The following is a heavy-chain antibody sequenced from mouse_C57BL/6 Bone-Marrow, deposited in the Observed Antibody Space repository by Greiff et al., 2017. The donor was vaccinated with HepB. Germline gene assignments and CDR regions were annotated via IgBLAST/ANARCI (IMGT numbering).Heavy chain of an antibody. Sequence: QVQLQQSGPELVKPGASVKISCKASGYTFTDYYINWVKQRPGQGLEWIGWIFPGSGSTYYNEKFKGKATLTVDKSSSTAYMLLSSLTSEDSAVYFCARSKDYGSSPYWYFDVWGTGTTVTVSS. V-gene: IGHV1-75*01. CDR1: GYTFTDYY. CDR2: IFPGSGST. D-gene: IGHD1-1*01. J-gene: IGHJ1*03. CDR3: ARSKDYGSSPYWYFDV.